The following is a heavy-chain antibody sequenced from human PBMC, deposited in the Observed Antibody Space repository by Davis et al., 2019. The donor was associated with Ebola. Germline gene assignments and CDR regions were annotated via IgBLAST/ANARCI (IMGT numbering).Heavy chain of an antibody. V-gene: IGHV3-48*02. D-gene: IGHD3-3*01. Sequence: GGSLRLSCAASGFTFSSYSMNWVRQAPGKGLEWVSYISSSSSTIYYADSVKGRFTISRDNAKNSLYLQMNSLRDEDTAVYYCARDRGTYYDFWSGEPFDPWGQGTLVTVSS. CDR2: ISSSSSTI. CDR1: GFTFSSYS. CDR3: ARDRGTYYDFWSGEPFDP. J-gene: IGHJ5*02.